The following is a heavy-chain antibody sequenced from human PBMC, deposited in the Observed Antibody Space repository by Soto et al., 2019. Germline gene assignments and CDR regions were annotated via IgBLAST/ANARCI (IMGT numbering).Heavy chain of an antibody. Sequence: ASLKVSCKVSGYTLTELSMHWVRQAPGKGLEWMGGFDPEDGETIYAQKFQGRVTMTEDTSTDTAYMELSSLRSEDTAVYYCATPNPTAYYYGSGSANYYMDVWGKGTTVTVYS. CDR1: GYTLTELS. CDR2: FDPEDGET. D-gene: IGHD3-10*01. CDR3: ATPNPTAYYYGSGSANYYMDV. V-gene: IGHV1-24*01. J-gene: IGHJ6*03.